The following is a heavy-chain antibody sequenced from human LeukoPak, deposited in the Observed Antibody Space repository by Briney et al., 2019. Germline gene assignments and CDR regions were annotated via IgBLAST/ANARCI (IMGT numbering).Heavy chain of an antibody. CDR3: VRGGHSGSYFY. V-gene: IGHV1-2*02. D-gene: IGHD1-26*01. J-gene: IGHJ4*02. CDR2: INPNSGGT. CDR1: GSTFTGYY. Sequence: ASVKVSCKASGSTFTGYYIHWVRQAPGQGLEWMGWINPNSGGTNSAQKFQGRVTMTRDTSINTAYMDLTRLRSDDTAVYYCVRGGHSGSYFYWGQGTLVTVSS.